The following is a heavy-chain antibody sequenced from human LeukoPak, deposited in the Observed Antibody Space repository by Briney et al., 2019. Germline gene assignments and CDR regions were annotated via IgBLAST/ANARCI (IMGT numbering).Heavy chain of an antibody. Sequence: PGESLRLSCAASGLIIISYRMSWVRQAPGKGLEWVANIKQDGSEKYYVDSVKGRFTISRDNAKNSLYLQMSSLRAEDTAVYYCARVRDGYKPPKLSSYYYMDVWGKGTTVTISS. CDR3: ARVRDGYKPPKLSSYYYMDV. J-gene: IGHJ6*03. D-gene: IGHD5-24*01. CDR2: IKQDGSEK. V-gene: IGHV3-7*01. CDR1: GLIIISYR.